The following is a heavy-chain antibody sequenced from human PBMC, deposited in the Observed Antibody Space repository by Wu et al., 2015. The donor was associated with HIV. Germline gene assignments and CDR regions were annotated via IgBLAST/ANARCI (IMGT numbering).Heavy chain of an antibody. V-gene: IGHV1-8*01. CDR2: MNPNSGNT. D-gene: IGHD7-27*01. Sequence: QVQLVQSGAEVKRPGASVKVSCKASGYTFTSYDINWVRQATGQGLEWMGWMNPNSGNTGYAQKFQGRVTMTRNTSISTAYMELSSLRSEDTAVYYCARGAPXNWGWGNRMYYFDYVGPGNAGHRLL. J-gene: IGHJ4*02. CDR3: ARGAPXNWGWGNRMYYFDY. CDR1: GYTFTSYD.